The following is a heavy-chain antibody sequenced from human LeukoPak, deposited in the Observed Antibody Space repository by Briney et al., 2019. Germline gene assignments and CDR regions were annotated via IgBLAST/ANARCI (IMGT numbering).Heavy chain of an antibody. CDR2: ISWNSGSI. V-gene: IGHV3-9*01. Sequence: QAGGSLRLSCAASGFTFDDYAMHWVRQAPGKGLEWVSGISWNSGSIGYADSVKGRFTISRDNAKNSLYLQMNSLRAEDTALYYCAKGPSSWDATLDYWGQGTLVTVSS. CDR1: GFTFDDYA. J-gene: IGHJ4*02. D-gene: IGHD6-13*01. CDR3: AKGPSSWDATLDY.